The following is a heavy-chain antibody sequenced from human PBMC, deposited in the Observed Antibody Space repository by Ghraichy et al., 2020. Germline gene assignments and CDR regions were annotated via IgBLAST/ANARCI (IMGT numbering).Heavy chain of an antibody. Sequence: LSLTCAASGFTFSDYYMSWIRQAPGKGLEWVSYISSSGSTIYYADSVKGRFTISRDNAKNSLYLQMNSLRAEDMAVYYCARDPGPYYGSGSYPYWGQGTLVTVSS. CDR1: GFTFSDYY. CDR3: ARDPGPYYGSGSYPY. V-gene: IGHV3-11*01. D-gene: IGHD3-10*01. CDR2: ISSSGSTI. J-gene: IGHJ4*02.